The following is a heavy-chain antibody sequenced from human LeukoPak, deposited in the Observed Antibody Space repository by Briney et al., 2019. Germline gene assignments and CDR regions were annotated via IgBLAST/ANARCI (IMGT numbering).Heavy chain of an antibody. Sequence: GGSLRLSCAASGFTFSSYAMSWVRQAPGKGLEWGSAISGSGGSTYYADSVKGRFTISRDNSKNTLYLQMNSLRAEDTAVYYCARYCSSTSCYRSPDAFDIWGQGTMVTVSS. D-gene: IGHD2-2*01. CDR1: GFTFSSYA. CDR2: ISGSGGST. V-gene: IGHV3-23*01. CDR3: ARYCSSTSCYRSPDAFDI. J-gene: IGHJ3*02.